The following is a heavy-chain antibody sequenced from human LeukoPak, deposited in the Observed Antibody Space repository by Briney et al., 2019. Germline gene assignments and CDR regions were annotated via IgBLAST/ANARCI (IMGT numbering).Heavy chain of an antibody. CDR3: ARGRGLNYYYYYYMDV. V-gene: IGHV4-34*01. CDR2: VFHDGIA. D-gene: IGHD3-10*01. Sequence: TSETLSLTCAVYGGSFSDDFWTWIRLAPEKGLEWIGEVFHDGIANYNPSLKSRAIVSVDTSKKQFSLRLSSVTAADTAVYYCARGRGLNYYYYYYMDVWGKGTTVTVSS. J-gene: IGHJ6*03. CDR1: GGSFSDDF.